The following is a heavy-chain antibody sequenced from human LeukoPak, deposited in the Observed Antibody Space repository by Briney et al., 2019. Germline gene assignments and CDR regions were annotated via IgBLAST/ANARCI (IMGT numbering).Heavy chain of an antibody. CDR2: ISTNTGTP. D-gene: IGHD3-22*01. J-gene: IGHJ4*02. CDR1: GYTFTSFA. CDR3: ARAYSSGYSPSDY. Sequence: GASVKVSCKASGYTFTSFAMNCVRQAPGQGLEWMGWISTNTGTPTYAQGFTGRFAFSLDTSVSTAYLQISSLKAEDIAVYYCARAYSSGYSPSDYWGQGTLVTVSS. V-gene: IGHV7-4-1*02.